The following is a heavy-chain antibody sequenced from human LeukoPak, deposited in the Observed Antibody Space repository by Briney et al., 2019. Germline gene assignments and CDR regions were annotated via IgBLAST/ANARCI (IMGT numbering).Heavy chain of an antibody. D-gene: IGHD3-9*01. V-gene: IGHV4-39*01. CDR1: GGSIISDSYN. J-gene: IGHJ5*02. CDR3: ARLPTGYPNWFDP. CDR2: IYHSGTT. Sequence: SETLSLTCTVSGGSIISDSYNWGWIRQPPGTGLEWIGTIYHSGTTYYNPSLKSRVTISVDTSKNQFFLELTSVTAADTAVYYCARLPTGYPNWFDPWGQGSLVTVSS.